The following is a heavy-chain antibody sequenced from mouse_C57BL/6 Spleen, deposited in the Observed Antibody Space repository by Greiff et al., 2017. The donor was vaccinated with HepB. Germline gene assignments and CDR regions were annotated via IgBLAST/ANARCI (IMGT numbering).Heavy chain of an antibody. Sequence: QVQLQQPGAELVKPGASVKLSCKASGYTFTSYWMHWVKQRPGQGLEWIGMIHPNSGSTNYNEKFKSKATLTVDKSSSTAYMQLSSLTSEDSAVYYCARSDDYDVDYFDYWGQGTTLTVSS. D-gene: IGHD2-4*01. CDR1: GYTFTSYW. J-gene: IGHJ2*01. CDR3: ARSDDYDVDYFDY. V-gene: IGHV1-64*01. CDR2: IHPNSGST.